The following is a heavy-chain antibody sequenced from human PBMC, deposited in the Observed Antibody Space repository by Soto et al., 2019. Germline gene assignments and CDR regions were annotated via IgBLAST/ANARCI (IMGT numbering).Heavy chain of an antibody. J-gene: IGHJ4*02. CDR2: IDAGNGDT. D-gene: IGHD6-19*01. V-gene: IGHV1-3*01. Sequence: QVQLVQSGAEVKKPGASVKVSCKASGYTFTSYAMHWVRQAPGQRLEWMGWIDAGNGDTEHSQNFQGRVTISRDTSASTAYMELSSLSSEDTAVYYCARPLEGVSGGWWVFNYWGQGTLVTVSS. CDR1: GYTFTSYA. CDR3: ARPLEGVSGGWWVFNY.